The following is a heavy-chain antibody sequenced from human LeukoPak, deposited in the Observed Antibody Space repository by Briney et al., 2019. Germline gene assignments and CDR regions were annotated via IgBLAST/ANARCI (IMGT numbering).Heavy chain of an antibody. CDR1: GFTFDDYA. V-gene: IGHV3-9*01. CDR2: ISWNSGSI. D-gene: IGHD1-26*01. J-gene: IGHJ4*02. CDR3: AKVSWELLVSGSFDY. Sequence: PGGSLRLSCAASGFTFDDYAMHWVRQAPGKGLEWVSGISWNSGSIGYADSVKGRFTISRDNAKNSLYLQMNSLRAEDTALYYCAKVSWELLVSGSFDYWGQGTLVTVSS.